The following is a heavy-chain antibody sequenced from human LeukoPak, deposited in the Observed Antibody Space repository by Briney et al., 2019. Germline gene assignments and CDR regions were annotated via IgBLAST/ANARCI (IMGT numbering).Heavy chain of an antibody. Sequence: GGSLRLSCAASGFTFSSYAMSWVRQAPGKGLEWVSAISGSGGSTYYADSVKGRFTISRVNSKNTLYLQMNSLRAEDTAVYYCAKDRGGSKTTWGFDYWGQGTLVTVSS. CDR3: AKDRGGSKTTWGFDY. CDR1: GFTFSSYA. J-gene: IGHJ4*02. CDR2: ISGSGGST. D-gene: IGHD2-15*01. V-gene: IGHV3-23*01.